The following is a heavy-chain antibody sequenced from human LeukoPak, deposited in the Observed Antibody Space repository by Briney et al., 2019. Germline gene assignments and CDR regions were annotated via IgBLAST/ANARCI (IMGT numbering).Heavy chain of an antibody. CDR2: IYHSGST. Sequence: SPSETLSLTCAVSGYSISSGYYWGWIRQPPGKGLEWIGSIYHSGSTYYNPSLKSRVTISVDTSKNQFSLKLSSVTAADTAVYYCARDVVPAAMFSDYWGQGTLVTVSS. J-gene: IGHJ4*02. CDR1: GYSISSGYY. V-gene: IGHV4-38-2*02. CDR3: ARDVVPAAMFSDY. D-gene: IGHD2-2*01.